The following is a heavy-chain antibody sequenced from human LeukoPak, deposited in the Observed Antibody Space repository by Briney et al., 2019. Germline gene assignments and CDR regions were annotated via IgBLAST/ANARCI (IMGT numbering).Heavy chain of an antibody. J-gene: IGHJ4*02. CDR3: AKLLRGVVVPYFDS. Sequence: GGTLRLSCAASGFTFSSSAMRWVRQAPGKGLEWVSAISGNGDRTHYAASVKDRLTDSRDTSTNTLFLQLNSLRAEETAIYYCAKLLRGVVVPYFDSWGQGTLVTVSS. CDR1: GFTFSSSA. V-gene: IGHV3-23*01. D-gene: IGHD3-10*01. CDR2: ISGNGDRT.